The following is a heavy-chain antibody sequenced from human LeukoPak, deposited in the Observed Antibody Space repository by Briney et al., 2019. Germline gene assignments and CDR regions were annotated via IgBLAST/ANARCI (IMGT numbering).Heavy chain of an antibody. CDR2: INQDGSEK. CDR3: ARDAYCSGGSCYIY. V-gene: IGHV3-7*01. D-gene: IGHD2-15*01. J-gene: IGHJ4*02. Sequence: PGGSLRLSCAASGFTFSSYWMSWVRQAPGKGLEWVANINQDGSEKNYVDSVKGRFTISRDNAENSLDLQMNSLRVEDTAVYYCARDAYCSGGSCYIYWGQGTLVTVSS. CDR1: GFTFSSYW.